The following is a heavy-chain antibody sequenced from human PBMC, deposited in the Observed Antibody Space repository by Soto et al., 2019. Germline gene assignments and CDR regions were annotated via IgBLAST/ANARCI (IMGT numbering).Heavy chain of an antibody. CDR1: GGTFSSYA. J-gene: IGHJ4*01. CDR3: AEVGHPNRSSANCYWGLDD. V-gene: IGHV1-69*13. D-gene: IGHD2-2*01. CDR2: IIPIFGTA. Sequence: SVKVSCKASGGTFSSYAISWVRQAPGQGLEWMGGIIPIFGTANYAQKFQGRVTITADESTSTAYMERSSLRSEDTAVYYCAEVGHPNRSSANCYWGLDDWGQGTLVTVSS.